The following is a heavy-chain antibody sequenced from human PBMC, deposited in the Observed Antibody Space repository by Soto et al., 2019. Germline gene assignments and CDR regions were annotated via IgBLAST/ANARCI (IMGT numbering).Heavy chain of an antibody. CDR1: GGSISSGGYY. V-gene: IGHV4-31*03. J-gene: IGHJ6*04. D-gene: IGHD2-2*01. CDR2: IYYSGST. Sequence: SETLSLTCTVSGGSISSGGYYWSWIRQHPGKGLEWIGYIYYSGSTYYNPSLKSRVTISVDTSKNQFSLKLSSVTAADTAVYYCARVGWTVVSNLMDVWGKGTTVTVSS. CDR3: ARVGWTVVSNLMDV.